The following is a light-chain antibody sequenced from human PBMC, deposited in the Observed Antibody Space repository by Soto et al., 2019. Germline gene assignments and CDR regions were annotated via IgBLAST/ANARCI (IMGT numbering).Light chain of an antibody. CDR3: QQYNNWPRG. CDR1: QSVSSS. J-gene: IGKJ1*01. Sequence: EIVMTQSPATLSVSPGERATLSCRASQSVSSSLAWYQQKPGQAPRLLIYDAYNRATGIPVRFSGSGSGTEFTLTISSLQSEDFAVYYCQQYNNWPRGFGQGTKVDIK. V-gene: IGKV3-15*01. CDR2: DAY.